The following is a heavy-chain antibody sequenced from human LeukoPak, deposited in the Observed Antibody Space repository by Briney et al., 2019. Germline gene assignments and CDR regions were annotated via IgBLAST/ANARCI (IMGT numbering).Heavy chain of an antibody. Sequence: GGSLRLSCAASGFTFSSYGMHWVRQAPGKGLEWVAFIRYDGSNKYYADSVKGRFTISRDNSKNTLYLQMNSLRAEDTAVYYCARVWDTAMVWGKSDYWGQGTLVTVSS. CDR2: IRYDGSNK. V-gene: IGHV3-30*02. D-gene: IGHD5-18*01. J-gene: IGHJ4*02. CDR1: GFTFSSYG. CDR3: ARVWDTAMVWGKSDY.